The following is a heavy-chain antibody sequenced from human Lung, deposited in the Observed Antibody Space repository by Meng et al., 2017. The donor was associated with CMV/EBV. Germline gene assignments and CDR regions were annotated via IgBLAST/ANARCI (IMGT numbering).Heavy chain of an antibody. D-gene: IGHD4-23*01. CDR2: IRMDESDK. CDR1: GFSFTEYG. Sequence: GESLKISCAASGFSFTEYGMHWVRQTPDKGLEWVAFIRMDESDKYYGDSVKGRFTISRDRSRKTRYLQMNSLRTDDTAVYYCATPDPVVDKWGQGTLVTVSS. V-gene: IGHV3-30*02. J-gene: IGHJ4*02. CDR3: ATPDPVVDK.